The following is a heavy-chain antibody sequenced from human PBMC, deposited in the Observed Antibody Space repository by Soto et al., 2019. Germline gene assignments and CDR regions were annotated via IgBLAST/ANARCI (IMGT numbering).Heavy chain of an antibody. Sequence: GESLKISCKGSGYSFTSYWIGWVRQMPGKGLEWMGIIYPGDSDTRYSPSFQGQVTISADKSISTAYLQWSSLKASDTAMYYCARTPIAAADSYYYYMDVWGKGTTVTVSS. J-gene: IGHJ6*03. V-gene: IGHV5-51*01. D-gene: IGHD6-13*01. CDR1: GYSFTSYW. CDR2: IYPGDSDT. CDR3: ARTPIAAADSYYYYMDV.